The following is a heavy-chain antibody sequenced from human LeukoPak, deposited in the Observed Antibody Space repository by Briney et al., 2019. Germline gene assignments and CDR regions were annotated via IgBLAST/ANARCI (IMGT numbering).Heavy chain of an antibody. CDR1: GGSISSYY. D-gene: IGHD5-18*01. CDR3: ARVEYSYGYGTGNWFDP. CDR2: IYYSGST. V-gene: IGHV4-59*01. Sequence: SETLPLTCTVSGGSISSYYWSWIRQPPGKGLEWIGYIYYSGSTNYNPSLKSRVTISVDTSKNQFSLKLSSVTAADTAVYYCARVEYSYGYGTGNWFDPWGQGTLVTVSS. J-gene: IGHJ5*02.